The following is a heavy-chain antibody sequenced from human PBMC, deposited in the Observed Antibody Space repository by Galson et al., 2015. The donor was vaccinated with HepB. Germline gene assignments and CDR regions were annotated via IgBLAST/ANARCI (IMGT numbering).Heavy chain of an antibody. J-gene: IGHJ4*02. V-gene: IGHV3-7*03. CDR1: GFTFSSYW. D-gene: IGHD3-9*01. Sequence: SLRLSCAASGFTFSSYWMSWVRQAPGKGLEWVANIKQDGSEKYYVDSVKGRFTISRDNAKNSLYLQMNSLRAEDTAVYYCARSYYDILTGYDYWGQGTLVTVSS. CDR2: IKQDGSEK. CDR3: ARSYYDILTGYDY.